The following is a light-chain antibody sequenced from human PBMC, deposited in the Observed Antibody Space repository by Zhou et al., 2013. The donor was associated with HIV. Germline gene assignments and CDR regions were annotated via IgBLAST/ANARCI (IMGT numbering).Light chain of an antibody. CDR1: QSISTW. CDR3: QQRHKWCS. CDR2: KAS. J-gene: IGKJ2*04. V-gene: IGKV1-5*03. Sequence: DIQMTQSPSTLSASVGDRVTITCRASQSISTWLAWYQQKPGKAPNLLIYKASTLQGGVPSRFSGSGFGTDFTLTISSLEPEDFAVYYCQQRHKWCSFGQGTKLDI.